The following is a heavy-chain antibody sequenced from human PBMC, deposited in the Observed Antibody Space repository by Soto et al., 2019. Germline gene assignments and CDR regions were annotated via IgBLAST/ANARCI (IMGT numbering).Heavy chain of an antibody. Sequence: QVQLQESGPGLLKPSQTLSLTCTVSGGSISNGGYYWSWIRQQPGKGLEWIGNIYYSGTTIYNPSLXXXRXXSVGTSKRQFSLKLSSVTAADAAVYYCARADIFNYFYGMDVWGQGTTVTVSS. D-gene: IGHD2-21*01. J-gene: IGHJ6*02. V-gene: IGHV4-31*03. CDR1: GGSISNGGYY. CDR3: ARADIFNYFYGMDV. CDR2: IYYSGTT.